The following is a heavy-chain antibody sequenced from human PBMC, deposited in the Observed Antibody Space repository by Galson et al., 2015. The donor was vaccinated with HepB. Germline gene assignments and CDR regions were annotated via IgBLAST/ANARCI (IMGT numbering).Heavy chain of an antibody. CDR2: IYWDDDK. CDR3: AHIPDYNRDMYYFDY. CDR1: GFSLSTSGVG. D-gene: IGHD3-22*01. V-gene: IGHV2-5*02. Sequence: PALVKPTQTLTLTCTFSGFSLSTSGVGVGWIRQPPGRALERLALIYWDDDKRYSPSLKTRLTITKDTSKNQVVLSMTNMDPLDTATYYCAHIPDYNRDMYYFDYWGQGTLVSVSS. J-gene: IGHJ4*02.